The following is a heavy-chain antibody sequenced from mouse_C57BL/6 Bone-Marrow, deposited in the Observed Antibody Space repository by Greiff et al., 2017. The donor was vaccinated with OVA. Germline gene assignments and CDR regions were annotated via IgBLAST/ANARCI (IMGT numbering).Heavy chain of an antibody. CDR3: ARSDYSNYEGYFDY. CDR1: GYTFTSYW. V-gene: IGHV1-52*01. CDR2: IDPSDSET. J-gene: IGHJ2*01. Sequence: QVQLQQPGAELVRPGSSVKLSCKASGYTFTSYWMHWVKQRPIQGLEWIGNIDPSDSETNYNQKFKDKATLTVDKSSSTAYMQLSSLTSEDSAVYYCARSDYSNYEGYFDYWSQGTTLTVSS. D-gene: IGHD2-5*01.